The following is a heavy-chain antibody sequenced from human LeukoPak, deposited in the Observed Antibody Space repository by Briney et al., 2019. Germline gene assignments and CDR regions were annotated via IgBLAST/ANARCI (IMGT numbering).Heavy chain of an antibody. CDR1: GYTLTELS. V-gene: IGHV1-24*01. CDR2: FDPEDGET. D-gene: IGHD3-22*01. CDR3: AFRYYYDSSGIDAFDI. J-gene: IGHJ3*02. Sequence: ASVKVSCKVSGYTLTELSMHWVRQAPGKGLEWMGGFDPEDGETIYAQKFQGRVTMTEDTSTDTAYMELSSLRSEDTAVYYCAFRYYYDSSGIDAFDIWGQGTMVTVSS.